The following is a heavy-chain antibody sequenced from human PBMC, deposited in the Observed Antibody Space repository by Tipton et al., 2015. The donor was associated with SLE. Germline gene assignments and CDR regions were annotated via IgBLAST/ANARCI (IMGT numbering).Heavy chain of an antibody. CDR2: IYTGGNT. D-gene: IGHD2-2*01. CDR1: GGSISRYF. CDR3: VVCSPSSCSYFDY. J-gene: IGHJ4*02. V-gene: IGHV4-4*07. Sequence: TLSLTCTVSGGSISRYFLCWCRQPAGKGLEWIGRIYTGGNTKYNPSLDSRVTLSVDPSKDQFSLRLTSVTAADTAVYYCVVCSPSSCSYFDYWGQGRLVTVSS.